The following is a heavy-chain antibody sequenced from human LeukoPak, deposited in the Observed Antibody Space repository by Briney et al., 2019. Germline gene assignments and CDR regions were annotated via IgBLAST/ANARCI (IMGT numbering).Heavy chain of an antibody. CDR2: ISWNSGSI. CDR1: GFTFDDYA. J-gene: IGHJ4*02. V-gene: IGHV3-9*01. Sequence: GRSLRLSCAASGFTFDDYAMHWVRQAPGKGLEWVSGISWNSGSIDYTDSVKGRFTISRDNAKNSLYLQMNSLRAEDTALYYCAKGRSPAGTGVLDYWGQGTLVTVSS. CDR3: AKGRSPAGTGVLDY. D-gene: IGHD6-19*01.